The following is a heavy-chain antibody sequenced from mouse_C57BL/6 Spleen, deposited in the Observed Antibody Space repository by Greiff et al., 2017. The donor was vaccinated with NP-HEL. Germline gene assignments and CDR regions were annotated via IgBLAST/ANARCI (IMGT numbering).Heavy chain of an antibody. V-gene: IGHV7-3*01. J-gene: IGHJ3*01. Sequence: EVQPQESGGGLVQPGGSLSLSCAASGFTFTDYYMSWVRQPPGKALEWLGFIRNKANGYTTEYSASVKGRFTISRDNSQSILYLQMNALRAEDSATYYCARDYYGAYWGQGTLVTVSA. D-gene: IGHD1-1*01. CDR2: IRNKANGYTT. CDR1: GFTFTDYY. CDR3: ARDYYGAY.